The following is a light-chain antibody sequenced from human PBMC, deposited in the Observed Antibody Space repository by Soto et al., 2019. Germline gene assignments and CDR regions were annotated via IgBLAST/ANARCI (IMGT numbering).Light chain of an antibody. CDR1: QSVSSSY. CDR3: QQYNNWPRT. V-gene: IGKV3-20*01. J-gene: IGKJ2*01. CDR2: GAS. Sequence: EIVLTQSPGTLSLSPGERATLSCRASQSVSSSYLAWYQQKPGQAPRLLIYGASSRATGIPDRFSGSGPGTDFTLTISRLEPEDFAVYYCQQYNNWPRTFGQGTKVDIK.